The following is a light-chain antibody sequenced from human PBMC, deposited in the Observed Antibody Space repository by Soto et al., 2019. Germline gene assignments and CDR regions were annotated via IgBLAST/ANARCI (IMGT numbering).Light chain of an antibody. V-gene: IGLV2-14*01. Sequence: QSVLTQPASVSGSPGQSITISCTGTSSDVGGYNYVSWYQQHPGKAPKLMIYEVSNRPSGIPDRFSGSKSGTSATLGITGFQTGDEADYYCGSWDSSLSAYVFATGTKLTVL. CDR1: SSDVGGYNY. CDR2: EVS. CDR3: GSWDSSLSAYV. J-gene: IGLJ1*01.